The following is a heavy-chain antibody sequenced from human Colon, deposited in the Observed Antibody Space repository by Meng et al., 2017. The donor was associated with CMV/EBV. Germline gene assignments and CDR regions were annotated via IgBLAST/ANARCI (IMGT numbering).Heavy chain of an antibody. CDR3: ATRVPYQLLYYYGMDV. D-gene: IGHD2-2*01. V-gene: IGHV3-11*01. CDR1: GFSFSDYF. J-gene: IGHJ6*02. Sequence: GGSLRLSCAASGFSFSDYFMSWIRQAPGKGLEWVSYIRSSADRSGTTTFYAEFVRGRFTTSRDNAKNSLYLQMNSLRAEDTAVYYCATRVPYQLLYYYGMDVWGQGTTVTVSS. CDR2: IRSSADRSGTTT.